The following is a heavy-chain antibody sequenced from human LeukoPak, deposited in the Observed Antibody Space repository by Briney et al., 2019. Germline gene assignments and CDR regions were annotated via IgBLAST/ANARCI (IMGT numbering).Heavy chain of an antibody. Sequence: GASVKVSCKASGYTFTSYDINWVRQATGQGLAWMGWMNPNSGNTGYAQKFQGRVTITRNTSISTAYMELSSLRSEDTAVYYCARAYTYYDFWSGSKTDAFDIWGQGTMVTVSS. D-gene: IGHD3-3*01. CDR1: GYTFTSYD. V-gene: IGHV1-8*03. CDR2: MNPNSGNT. J-gene: IGHJ3*02. CDR3: ARAYTYYDFWSGSKTDAFDI.